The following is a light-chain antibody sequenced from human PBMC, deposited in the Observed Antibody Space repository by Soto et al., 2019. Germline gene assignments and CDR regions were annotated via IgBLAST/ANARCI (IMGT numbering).Light chain of an antibody. CDR1: SGSIASNY. CDR3: QSYDSSNRGVV. V-gene: IGLV6-57*04. J-gene: IGLJ2*01. CDR2: EDN. Sequence: NFMLTQPHSVSESPGKTVTISCTRSSGSIASNYVQWYQQRPGSAPTTVIYEDNQRTSGVPDRFSGSIDSSSNSASLTISGLKTEDEADYYCQSYDSSNRGVVFGGGTKVTVL.